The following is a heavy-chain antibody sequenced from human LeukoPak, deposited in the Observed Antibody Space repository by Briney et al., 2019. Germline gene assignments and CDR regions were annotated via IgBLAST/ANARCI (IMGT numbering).Heavy chain of an antibody. D-gene: IGHD2-15*01. V-gene: IGHV4-34*01. CDR3: ARVLGYCSGGSCYGYFDY. CDR1: GGSFSGYY. Sequence: PSETLSLTCVVYGGSFSGYYWSWIRQPPGKGLEWIGEIHHSGSTNYNPSLKSRVTISVDTSKNQFSLKLNSVTAADTAVYYCARVLGYCSGGSCYGYFDYWGQGTLVTVSS. CDR2: IHHSGST. J-gene: IGHJ4*02.